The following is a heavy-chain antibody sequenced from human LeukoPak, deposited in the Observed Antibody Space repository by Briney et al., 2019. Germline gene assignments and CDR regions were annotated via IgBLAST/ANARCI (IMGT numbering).Heavy chain of an antibody. CDR3: VRDGIDGYNYKY. V-gene: IGHV3-66*01. CDR2: IYTSGIT. D-gene: IGHD5-24*01. Sequence: GGSLRLSCAVSGFTVSSNFMSWVRQAPGKGPEWVSVIYTSGITYYADSVRGRFTISRDSSKNTLYLQMSRLRPEDTAVYYCVRDGIDGYNYKYWGQGTLVTVSS. CDR1: GFTVSSNF. J-gene: IGHJ4*02.